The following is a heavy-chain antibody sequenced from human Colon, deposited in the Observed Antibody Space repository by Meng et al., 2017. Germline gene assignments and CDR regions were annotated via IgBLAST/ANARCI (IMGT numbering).Heavy chain of an antibody. Sequence: EVQLVESGGGLVPPGGSLRLSCAASGFTFSDHLMDWVRQAPGKGLEWVGRSRSKASGYTTEYAASVRGRFTVSRHDSENSLFLRMNSLKAEDTAVYYCAGGRPGSAPFDYWGRGTLVTVSS. V-gene: IGHV3-72*01. CDR2: SRSKASGYTT. J-gene: IGHJ4*02. CDR1: GFTFSDHL. D-gene: IGHD1-26*01. CDR3: AGGRPGSAPFDY.